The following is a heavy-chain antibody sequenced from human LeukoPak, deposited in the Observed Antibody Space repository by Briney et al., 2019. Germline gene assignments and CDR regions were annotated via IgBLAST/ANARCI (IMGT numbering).Heavy chain of an antibody. CDR3: ARRSTLCSGTSCYLGY. D-gene: IGHD2-2*01. V-gene: IGHV1-24*01. Sequence: ASVKVSCKVSGYTLTELSMHWVRQAPGKGLEWMGGFDPEDGETIYAQKFQGRVTMTEDTSTDTAYMELSSLRSEDTAVYYCARRSTLCSGTSCYLGYWGQGTLVTVSS. CDR2: FDPEDGET. CDR1: GYTLTELS. J-gene: IGHJ4*02.